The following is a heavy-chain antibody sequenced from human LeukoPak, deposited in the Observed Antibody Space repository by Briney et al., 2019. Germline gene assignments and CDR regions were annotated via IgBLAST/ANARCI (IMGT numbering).Heavy chain of an antibody. D-gene: IGHD6-13*01. V-gene: IGHV1-8*01. CDR1: GDTFTSYG. CDR3: AKECSSSYYYGMDV. J-gene: IGHJ6*02. CDR2: MNPNSGGT. Sequence: ASVKVSCKASGDTFTSYGINWVRQATGQGLEWMGWMNPNSGGTGYAQEFQGRVTMTRNTSISTAYMELSSLRSDDTAVYYCAKECSSSYYYGMDVWGQGTTVTVSS.